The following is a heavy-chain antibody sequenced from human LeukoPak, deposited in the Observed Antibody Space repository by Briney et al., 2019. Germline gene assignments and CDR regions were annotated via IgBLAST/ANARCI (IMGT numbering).Heavy chain of an antibody. V-gene: IGHV4-39*01. J-gene: IGHJ4*02. CDR3: ATIVIVDPRPDY. CDR1: GGSISSSSYY. CDR2: SYYTGST. D-gene: IGHD2/OR15-2a*01. Sequence: SETLSLTCTVSGGSISSSSYYWGWIRQPPGRGLEWIDSSYYTGSTYYNPSLQSRVTISVDTSKNQFSLRLRAVTAADTAVYYCATIVIVDPRPDYWGQGTPVTVSS.